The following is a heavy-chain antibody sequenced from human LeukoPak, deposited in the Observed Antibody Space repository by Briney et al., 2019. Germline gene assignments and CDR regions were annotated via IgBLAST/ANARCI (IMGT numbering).Heavy chain of an antibody. CDR1: GGTFSSYT. J-gene: IGHJ4*02. CDR3: ASDFWSGYYTDYYFDY. V-gene: IGHV1-69*02. Sequence: SVKVSCTASGGTFSSYTISWVRQAPGQGLEWMGRIIPILGIANYAQKFQGRVTITADKSTSTAYMELSSLRSEDTAVYYCASDFWSGYYTDYYFDYWGQGTLVTVSS. CDR2: IIPILGIA. D-gene: IGHD3-3*01.